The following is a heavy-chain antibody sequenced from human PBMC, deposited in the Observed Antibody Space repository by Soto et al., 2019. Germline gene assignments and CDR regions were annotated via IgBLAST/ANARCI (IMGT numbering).Heavy chain of an antibody. J-gene: IGHJ6*02. CDR1: GFTFSGHA. Sequence: QVQVVESGGGVVQPGRSLRLSCTASGFTFSGHAMHWVRQPPGKGLEWVAQIWYDGSNKYYADSVKGRFTISRDNSKNTLYVRKDSLRVEDTAVYYCARDGQSLAPYALDVWGQGTSVTVSS. CDR3: ARDGQSLAPYALDV. V-gene: IGHV3-33*01. D-gene: IGHD6-19*01. CDR2: IWYDGSNK.